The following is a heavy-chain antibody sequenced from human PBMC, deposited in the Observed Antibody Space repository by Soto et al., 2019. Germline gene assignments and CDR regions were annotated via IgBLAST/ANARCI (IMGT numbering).Heavy chain of an antibody. Sequence: GGSLRLSCAASGFTFSTYSMNWLRQAPGKGLEWVSYISSSSSTIHYADSVMGRFTISRDNSKNTQYLQMSSLRADDTAVYYCVTDSSGYDDAFDIWGQGTMVTVSS. J-gene: IGHJ3*02. CDR2: ISSSSSTI. V-gene: IGHV3-48*01. D-gene: IGHD3-22*01. CDR1: GFTFSTYS. CDR3: VTDSSGYDDAFDI.